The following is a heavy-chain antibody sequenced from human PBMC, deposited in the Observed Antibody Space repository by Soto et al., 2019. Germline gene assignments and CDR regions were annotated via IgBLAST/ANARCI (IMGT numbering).Heavy chain of an antibody. CDR1: GYTFTSXG. J-gene: IGHJ6*02. D-gene: IGHD3-3*01. V-gene: IGHV1-18*01. CDR2: ISAYNGNT. Sequence: ASVKVSCKASGYTFTSXGISWVRQAPGQGLEWMGWISAYNGNTNYAQKLQGRVTMTTDTSTSTAYMELRSLRSDDTAVYYCAXMGGYYRRYYYYYGMDVWGQGTTVTVSS. CDR3: AXMGGYYRRYYYYYGMDV.